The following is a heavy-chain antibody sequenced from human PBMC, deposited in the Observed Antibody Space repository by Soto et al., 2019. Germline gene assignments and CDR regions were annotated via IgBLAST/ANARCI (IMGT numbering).Heavy chain of an antibody. CDR2: VNSGSDKT. J-gene: IGHJ3*02. D-gene: IGHD3-10*01. CDR1: GIAFRNYA. V-gene: IGHV3-23*01. Sequence: EEQLLESGGGLVQPGGSLRLSCTASGIAFRNYAMSWVRQTPEKGLEWVSVVNSGSDKTYYADYVRGRFTISRDNSKNTLYLQMSRLRAEDTALYYCATAGAAHAFHIWGQGTMVTVSS. CDR3: ATAGAAHAFHI.